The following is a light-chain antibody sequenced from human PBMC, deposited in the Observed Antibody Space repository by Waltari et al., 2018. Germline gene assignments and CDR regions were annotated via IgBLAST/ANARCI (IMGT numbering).Light chain of an antibody. CDR1: TGTVTSGYY. CDR2: STI. Sequence: QTVXTQXPXLTXXPGGTXXXTCASSTGTVTSGYYPNWFQQKHGQAPTSLIYSTINKHSWXPAXFXXSLLGXKAALTLSGVQPEDEAEXXCLLYYGXXQVFGXXXXLTVL. CDR3: LLYYGXXQV. J-gene: IGLJ3*02. V-gene: IGLV7-43*01.